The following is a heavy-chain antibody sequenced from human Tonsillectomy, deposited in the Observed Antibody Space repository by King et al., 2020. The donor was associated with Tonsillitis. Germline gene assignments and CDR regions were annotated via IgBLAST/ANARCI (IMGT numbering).Heavy chain of an antibody. CDR3: AREGPIVVVPAAMGGYYYYYGMDV. J-gene: IGHJ6*02. CDR1: GYTFTGYY. CDR2: INPNSGGT. V-gene: IGHV1-2*02. D-gene: IGHD2-2*01. Sequence: QLVQSGAEVKKPGASVKVSCKASGYTFTGYYMHWVRQAPGQGLEWMGWINPNSGGTNYAQKFQGRVTMTRDTSISTAYMELSRLRSDDTAVYYCAREGPIVVVPAAMGGYYYYYGMDVWGQGTTVTVSS.